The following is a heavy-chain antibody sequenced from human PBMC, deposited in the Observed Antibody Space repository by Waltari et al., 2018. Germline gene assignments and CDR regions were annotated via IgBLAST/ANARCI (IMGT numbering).Heavy chain of an antibody. Sequence: EVKVVQSGAGLVRPGGSLTLSCSASVFAFSSSTMDWVRQAPGKGLEWVSSISSNSRYKNYADSTKGRFTISRDNAKNSVYLLMNSLRVEDTAIYFCARPRAMGEIDHWGQGTLVAVSS. CDR2: ISSNSRYK. CDR1: VFAFSSST. J-gene: IGHJ4*02. V-gene: IGHV3-21*01. D-gene: IGHD3-16*01. CDR3: ARPRAMGEIDH.